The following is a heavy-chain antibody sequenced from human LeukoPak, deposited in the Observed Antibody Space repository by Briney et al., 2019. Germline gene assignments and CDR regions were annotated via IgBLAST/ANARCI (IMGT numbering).Heavy chain of an antibody. CDR2: ITSSSSYI. V-gene: IGHV3-21*01. Sequence: GGSLRLSCAVSGFTFSSYSMNWVRQAPGKGLEWVSSITSSSSYIYYADSVKGRFTISSDNAKISLYLQMNSLRAEDTAVYYCARDLTVTSTCWFDRWGQGTLVTVSS. J-gene: IGHJ5*02. CDR3: ARDLTVTSTCWFDR. D-gene: IGHD4-11*01. CDR1: GFTFSSYS.